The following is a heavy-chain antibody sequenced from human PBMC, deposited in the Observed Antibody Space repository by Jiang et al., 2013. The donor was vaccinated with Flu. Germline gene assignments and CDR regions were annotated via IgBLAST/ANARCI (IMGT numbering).Heavy chain of an antibody. CDR2: VSGSGGGT. CDR1: GFTFTTYV. V-gene: IGHV3-23*01. CDR3: AKGRGSY. D-gene: IGHD3-10*01. Sequence: QLLESGGGLVQPGGSLRLSCAASGFTFTTYVLNWVRQAPGKGLEWVSGVSGSGGGTYYADSVKGRFTISRDSSKNTLYLQMNSLRAEDTAIYYCAKGRGSYWGQGTLVTVSS. J-gene: IGHJ4*02.